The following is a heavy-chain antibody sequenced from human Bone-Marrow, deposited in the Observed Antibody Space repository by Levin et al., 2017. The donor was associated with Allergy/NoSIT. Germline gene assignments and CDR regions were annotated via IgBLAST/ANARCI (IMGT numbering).Heavy chain of an antibody. J-gene: IGHJ5*02. D-gene: IGHD4-17*01. CDR2: IKNNADGGTI. CDR1: GFTFSYAH. CDR3: TTDLDYGEYGWLAP. Sequence: GGSLRLSCAASGFTFSYAHMSWVRQAPGKGLEWVGRIKNNADGGTIDYAAPVKGRFIISRDDSKNALYLQMNSLKTEDTAVYYCTTDLDYGEYGWLAPWGQGTLVTVSS. V-gene: IGHV3-15*01.